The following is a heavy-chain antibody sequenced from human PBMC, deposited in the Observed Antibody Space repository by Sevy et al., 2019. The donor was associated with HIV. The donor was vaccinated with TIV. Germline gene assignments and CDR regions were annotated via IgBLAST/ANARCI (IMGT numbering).Heavy chain of an antibody. Sequence: GSLRLSCAASGFAFYDYSMSWIRQAPGKGLEWVATLSFGCGKINYADSVKGRFTISRDNSENSFYLQMDNLRVEDTALYYCAREGCTRPHDYWGQGTRVTVSS. D-gene: IGHD2-8*01. CDR2: LSFGCGKI. V-gene: IGHV3-23*01. J-gene: IGHJ4*02. CDR1: GFAFYDYS. CDR3: AREGCTRPHDY.